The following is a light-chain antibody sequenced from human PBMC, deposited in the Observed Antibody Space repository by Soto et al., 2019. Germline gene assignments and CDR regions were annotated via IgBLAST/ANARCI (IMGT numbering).Light chain of an antibody. V-gene: IGLV1-51*01. J-gene: IGLJ3*02. CDR3: GTWDNSLSAGV. CDR2: GDN. CDR1: SSNIGNNY. Sequence: QSVLTQPPSVSAAPGQKVTISCSGSSSNIGNNYVSWYQQLPGTAPKLLIYGDNQRPSGIPDRFSGSKSGTSATLGITGLQTGDEADYYCGTWDNSLSAGVFGGRTKLTVL.